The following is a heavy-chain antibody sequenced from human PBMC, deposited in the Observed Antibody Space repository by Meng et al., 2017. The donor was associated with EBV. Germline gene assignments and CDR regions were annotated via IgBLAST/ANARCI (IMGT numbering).Heavy chain of an antibody. J-gene: IGHJ4*02. CDR2: IIPIFGTA. D-gene: IGHD3-10*01. CDR1: GGTFSSYA. V-gene: IGHV1-69*01. CDR3: ARGYYGSGSYYEVDY. Sequence: QVPRVLSGAEVKKPGSSVKVSCKASGGTFSSYAISWVRQAPGQGLEWMGGIIPIFGTANYAQKFQGRVTITADESTSTAYMELSSLRSEDTAVYYCARGYYGSGSYYEVDYWGQGTLVTVSS.